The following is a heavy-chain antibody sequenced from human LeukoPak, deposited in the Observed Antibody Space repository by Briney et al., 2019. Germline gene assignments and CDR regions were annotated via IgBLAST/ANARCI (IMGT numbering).Heavy chain of an antibody. J-gene: IGHJ4*02. CDR2: IYSGGST. V-gene: IGHV3-23*03. CDR3: AKGRNYDFWSGAY. D-gene: IGHD3-3*01. CDR1: GFTSSVSA. Sequence: GGSLRLSCAASGFTSSVSAMHWVRQASGKGLEWVSVIYSGGSTYYADSVKGRFTISRDNSKNTLYLQMNSLRAEDTAVYYCAKGRNYDFWSGAYWGQGTLVTVSS.